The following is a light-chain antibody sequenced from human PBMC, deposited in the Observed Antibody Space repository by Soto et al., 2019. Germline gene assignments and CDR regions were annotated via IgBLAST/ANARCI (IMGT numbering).Light chain of an antibody. CDR1: QAIRND. J-gene: IGKJ3*01. CDR3: LQDYNYTLT. V-gene: IGKV1-6*01. CDR2: PAS. Sequence: AIQMTQPPSSLSASVGDRVTITCRASQAIRNDLGWYQQKPGKAPKLLIYPASSLQSGVPSRFSGSGSGTDFTLTISSLKHEDFATYYCLQDYNYTLTFGPGTKVDIK.